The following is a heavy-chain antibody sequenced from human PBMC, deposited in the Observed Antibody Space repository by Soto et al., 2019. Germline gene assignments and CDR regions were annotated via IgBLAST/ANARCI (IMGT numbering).Heavy chain of an antibody. CDR3: ARDPNTSFWSGYCLDY. CDR2: INPSGGST. J-gene: IGHJ4*02. D-gene: IGHD3-3*01. V-gene: IGHV1-46*01. CDR1: GYTFTSYY. Sequence: ASVKVSCKASGYTFTSYYMHWVRQAPGHGLEWMGIINPSGGSTSYAQKFQGRVTMTRDTSTSTVYMELSSLRSEDTAVYYCARDPNTSFWSGYCLDYWGQGTLVTVSS.